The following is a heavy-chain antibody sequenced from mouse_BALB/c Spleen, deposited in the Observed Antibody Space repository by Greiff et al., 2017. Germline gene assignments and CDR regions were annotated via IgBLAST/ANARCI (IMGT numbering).Heavy chain of an antibody. Sequence: EVKLVESGPELEKPGASVKISCKASGYSFTGYNMNWVKQSNGKSLEWIGNIDPYYGGTSYNQKFKGKATLTVDKSSSTAYMQLKSLTSEDSAVYYCARGAYYGNYVYFDYWGQGTTLTVSS. CDR2: IDPYYGGT. J-gene: IGHJ2*01. CDR1: GYSFTGYN. D-gene: IGHD2-10*01. V-gene: IGHV1-39*01. CDR3: ARGAYYGNYVYFDY.